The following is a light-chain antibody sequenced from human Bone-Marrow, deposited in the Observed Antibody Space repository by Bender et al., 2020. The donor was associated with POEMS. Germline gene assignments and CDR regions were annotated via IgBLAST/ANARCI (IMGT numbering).Light chain of an antibody. Sequence: QSALTQPASVSGFPGQPITISCLGTSSDVGGYNYVSWYQQHPGKAPKLMIYDVNNRPSGVSSRFSGSKSGNTASLTISGLQGEDEADYFCSSYSTGRTFVFGTGTQVNVL. CDR3: SSYSTGRTFV. CDR1: SSDVGGYNY. CDR2: DVN. V-gene: IGLV2-14*03. J-gene: IGLJ1*01.